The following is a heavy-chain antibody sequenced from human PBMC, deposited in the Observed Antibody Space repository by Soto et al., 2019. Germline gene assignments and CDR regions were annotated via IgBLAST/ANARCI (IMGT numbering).Heavy chain of an antibody. Sequence: PSETLSLTCTVSGGSISSYYWSWIRQPPGKGLEWIGYIYYSGSTNYNPSLKSRVTISVDTSKNQFSLKLSSVTAADTAVYYCASNDGGYSYGLDYWGQGTLVTVSS. V-gene: IGHV4-59*01. CDR2: IYYSGST. CDR1: GGSISSYY. D-gene: IGHD5-18*01. CDR3: ASNDGGYSYGLDY. J-gene: IGHJ4*02.